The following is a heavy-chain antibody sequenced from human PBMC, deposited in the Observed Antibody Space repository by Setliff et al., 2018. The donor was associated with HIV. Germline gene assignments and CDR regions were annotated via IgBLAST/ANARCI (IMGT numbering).Heavy chain of an antibody. CDR2: IDTDNGYR. CDR1: GYTFSEYA. Sequence: GASVKVSCKASGYTFSEYAIHWVRQAPGQRLEWMGRIDTDNGYRRYSPKLQGRVTITKDTSANTAYMELRGLRSGDTAVYYCARWCASAGCYPAIYHFDSWGQGTLVTVSS. J-gene: IGHJ4*02. V-gene: IGHV1-3*04. D-gene: IGHD2-2*01. CDR3: ARWCASAGCYPAIYHFDS.